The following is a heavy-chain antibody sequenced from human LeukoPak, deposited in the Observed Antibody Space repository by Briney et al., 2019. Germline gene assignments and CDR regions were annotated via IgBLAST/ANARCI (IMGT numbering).Heavy chain of an antibody. Sequence: PGGSLRLSCAASGFTFRNYGMHWVRQAPGKGLEWVAVVSYDGRNTYYVDSVKGRFTVSRDNSKNTLYPQMNSLRVEDTAVYYCANLRGNNWYIEYWGQGTLVTVSS. CDR1: GFTFRNYG. V-gene: IGHV3-30*18. J-gene: IGHJ4*02. D-gene: IGHD1-1*01. CDR3: ANLRGNNWYIEY. CDR2: VSYDGRNT.